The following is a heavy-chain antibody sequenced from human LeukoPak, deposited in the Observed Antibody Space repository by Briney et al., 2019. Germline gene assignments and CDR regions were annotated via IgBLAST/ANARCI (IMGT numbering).Heavy chain of an antibody. J-gene: IGHJ3*02. Sequence: GGSLRLSCAASGFTVSTNYMGWVRQAPGKGLEWVSVLYSGGSTYYPDSVKGRFSISRDNSQNTLYLQMDSLRPEDTAVYYCARLSDSSTYGAFDIWGHGTMVTVSS. CDR3: ARLSDSSTYGAFDI. CDR2: LYSGGST. V-gene: IGHV3-66*02. D-gene: IGHD3-22*01. CDR1: GFTVSTNY.